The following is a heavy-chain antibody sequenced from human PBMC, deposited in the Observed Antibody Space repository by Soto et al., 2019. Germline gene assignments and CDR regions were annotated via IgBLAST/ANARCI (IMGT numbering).Heavy chain of an antibody. CDR1: GGSISSYY. D-gene: IGHD3-22*01. Sequence: PSETLSLTCTVSGGSISSYYWSWIRQPPGKGLEWIGYIYYSGSTNYNPSLKSRVTISVDTSKNQFSLKLSSVTAADTAVYYCATYYYDSSGYNWFDPWGQGTLVT. CDR3: ATYYYDSSGYNWFDP. CDR2: IYYSGST. V-gene: IGHV4-59*01. J-gene: IGHJ5*02.